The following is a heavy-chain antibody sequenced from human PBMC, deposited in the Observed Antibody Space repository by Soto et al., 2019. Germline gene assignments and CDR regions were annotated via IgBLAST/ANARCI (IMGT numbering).Heavy chain of an antibody. V-gene: IGHV3-23*01. CDR3: ARDPGGSFDY. CDR2: ISGDGNT. D-gene: IGHD1-26*01. CDR1: EFTFSTYA. J-gene: IGHJ4*02. Sequence: EVQLLESGGGLVQPGGSLRLSCAASEFTFSTYAMSWVRQAPGKGLEWVSTISGDGNTHYADSVKGRFTISRDNPKNTLYLQMNSLRGEDTAVYYCARDPGGSFDYWAREPWSPSPQ.